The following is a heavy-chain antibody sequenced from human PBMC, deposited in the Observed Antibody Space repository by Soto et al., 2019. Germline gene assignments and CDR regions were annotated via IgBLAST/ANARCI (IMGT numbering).Heavy chain of an antibody. Sequence: EVQLLESGGGLVQPGGSLRLTCVGSGFTFRNQDMRWVRQAPGKGLEWVSGISGRGGVTYYADSVKGRFTISRDNSKNTLYLQMNDVRANDTAVYYCAKDRQFRSYYESAGHYNDWGQGTLVTVSS. V-gene: IGHV3-23*01. CDR3: AKDRQFRSYYESAGHYND. D-gene: IGHD3-22*01. CDR1: GFTFRNQD. CDR2: ISGRGGVT. J-gene: IGHJ4*02.